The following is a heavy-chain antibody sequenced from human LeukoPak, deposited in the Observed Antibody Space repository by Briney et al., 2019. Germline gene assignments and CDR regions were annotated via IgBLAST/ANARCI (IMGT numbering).Heavy chain of an antibody. V-gene: IGHV4-31*11. CDR2: IHYSGTT. Sequence: SETLSLTCAVSGGSIRGGPYHWSWIRQHPGKGLEWIGYIHYSGTTYYNPSLKSRVTISVDTSNNQFSLKLSSVSAADTAEYYCARADCSTTCYYFDDWGRGTLVTVSS. D-gene: IGHD2-2*01. J-gene: IGHJ4*02. CDR3: ARADCSTTCYYFDD. CDR1: GGSIRGGPYH.